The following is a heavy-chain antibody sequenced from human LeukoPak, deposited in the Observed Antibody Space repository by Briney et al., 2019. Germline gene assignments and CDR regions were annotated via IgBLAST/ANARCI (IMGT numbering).Heavy chain of an antibody. J-gene: IGHJ4*02. D-gene: IGHD2-15*01. Sequence: SETLSLTCTVSGGSLSSSSSYWGWIRQPPGKGLEWIGSIYFSGSTYYNPSLKSRVTISVDTSKNKFSLKLSSVTAADTAVYYCARRGAPDCSGGSCYKVDYWGQGTLVTISS. CDR2: IYFSGST. V-gene: IGHV4-39*01. CDR1: GGSLSSSSSY. CDR3: ARRGAPDCSGGSCYKVDY.